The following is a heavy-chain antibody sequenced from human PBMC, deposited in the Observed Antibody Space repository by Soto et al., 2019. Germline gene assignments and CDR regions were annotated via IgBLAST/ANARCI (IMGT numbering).Heavy chain of an antibody. CDR2: IIPILGIA. CDR1: GGTFSSYT. J-gene: IGHJ5*02. Sequence: QVQLVQSGAEVKKPGSSVKVSCKASGGTFSSYTISWVRQAPGQGLEWMGRIIPILGIANHAQKCQGRVTVTADNSTSPAHMEPSSLRSEDPAVYYCARDSSRNVVVPAAMNEGMFAPWGQGTLVTVSS. CDR3: ARDSSRNVVVPAAMNEGMFAP. V-gene: IGHV1-69*08. D-gene: IGHD2-2*01.